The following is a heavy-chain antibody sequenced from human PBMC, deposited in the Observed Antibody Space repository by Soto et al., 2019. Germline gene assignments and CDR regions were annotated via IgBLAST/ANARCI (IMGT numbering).Heavy chain of an antibody. CDR2: INPNSGGT. CDR1: GYTFTGYY. Sequence: ASVKGSCKASGYTFTGYYMHWVRQAPGQGLEWMGWINPNSGGTNYAQKFQGRVTMTRDTSISTAYMELSRLRSDDTAVYYCARSPAAVAYNYGMDVSRQGTTVTVS. J-gene: IGHJ6*02. D-gene: IGHD6-25*01. V-gene: IGHV1-2*02. CDR3: ARSPAAVAYNYGMDV.